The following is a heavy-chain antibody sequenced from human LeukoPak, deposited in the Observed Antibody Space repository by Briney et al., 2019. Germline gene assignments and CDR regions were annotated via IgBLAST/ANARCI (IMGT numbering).Heavy chain of an antibody. D-gene: IGHD6-13*01. Sequence: ASVKVSCKASGYTFTSYAMNWVRQAPGQGLEWMGWINTNTGNPTYAQGFTGRFVFSLDTSVSTAYLQISSLKAEDTAVYYCARRGAGTSPIWDYYYYYMDVWGKGTTVTVSS. J-gene: IGHJ6*03. CDR3: ARRGAGTSPIWDYYYYYMDV. CDR2: INTNTGNP. V-gene: IGHV7-4-1*02. CDR1: GYTFTSYA.